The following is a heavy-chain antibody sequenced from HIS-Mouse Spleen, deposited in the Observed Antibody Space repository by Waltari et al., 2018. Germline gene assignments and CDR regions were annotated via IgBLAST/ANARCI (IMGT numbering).Heavy chain of an antibody. CDR2: IYYSGST. CDR1: GGSLSSSSSY. D-gene: IGHD6-13*01. CDR3: ARERAAGTPDAFDI. J-gene: IGHJ3*02. V-gene: IGHV4-39*07. Sequence: QLQLQESGPGLVKPSETLSLTCTVSGGSLSSSSSYLGWIRPPPGKGLEWIGSIYYSGSTYYNPSLKSRVTISVDTSKNQFSLKLSSVTAADTAVYYCARERAAGTPDAFDIWGQGTMVTVSS.